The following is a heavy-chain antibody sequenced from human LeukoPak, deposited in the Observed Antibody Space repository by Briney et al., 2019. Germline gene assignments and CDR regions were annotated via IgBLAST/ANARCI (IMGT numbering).Heavy chain of an antibody. V-gene: IGHV4-59*12. J-gene: IGHJ6*03. Sequence: PSETLSLTCTVSGGSISSYYWSWIRQPPGKGLEWIGYIYYSGSTNYNPSLKSRVTIPVDTSKNQFSLKLSSVTAADTAVYYCARDATLVRGVNSYYYMDVWGKGTTVTISS. CDR3: ARDATLVRGVNSYYYMDV. CDR1: GGSISSYY. CDR2: IYYSGST. D-gene: IGHD3-10*01.